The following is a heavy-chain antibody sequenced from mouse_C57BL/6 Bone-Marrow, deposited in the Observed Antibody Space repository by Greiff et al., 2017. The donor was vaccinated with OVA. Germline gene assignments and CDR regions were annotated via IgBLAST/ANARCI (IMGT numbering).Heavy chain of an antibody. CDR2: ISSGGSYT. CDR1: GFTFSSYG. V-gene: IGHV5-6*02. Sequence: EVKVVESGGDLVKPGGSLKLSCAASGFTFSSYGMSWVRQTPDKRLEWVATISSGGSYTYYPDRVKGRFTISRDNAKNTLYLQMSSLKSEDTAMYYCARRLAPFAYWGQGTLVTVSA. J-gene: IGHJ3*01. CDR3: ARRLAPFAY.